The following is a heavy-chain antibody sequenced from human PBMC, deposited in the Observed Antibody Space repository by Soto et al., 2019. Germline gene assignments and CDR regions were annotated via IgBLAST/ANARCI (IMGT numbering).Heavy chain of an antibody. J-gene: IGHJ4*02. CDR3: ARPHVAGAAPWYYFDS. Sequence: SGPTLVNPTPPVTLTCIFSGLSLTTSGMCVSWIRQPPGNALEWLALIDWDDDKYYITSLETRLTISKDSSKNQVVLTMTIMDPVDTATYFCARPHVAGAAPWYYFDSWGQGTLVTVSS. CDR1: GLSLTTSGMC. V-gene: IGHV2-70*01. D-gene: IGHD1-26*01. CDR2: IDWDDDK.